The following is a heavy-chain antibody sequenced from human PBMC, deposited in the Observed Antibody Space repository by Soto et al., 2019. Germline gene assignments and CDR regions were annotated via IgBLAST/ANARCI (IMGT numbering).Heavy chain of an antibody. CDR3: ARTSVYSHSYAMGV. CDR2: IDTTGDT. Sequence: GGSLRPSCVASGFTFSGHDMHWVRQPTGKGLEWVSFIDTTGDTYYPASVKGRFTITRDNAKNSLYPQMNSLRVGDTAVYYCARTSVYSHSYAMGVWGQGTTVTVS. J-gene: IGHJ6*02. CDR1: GFTFSGHD. V-gene: IGHV3-13*01. D-gene: IGHD2-2*01.